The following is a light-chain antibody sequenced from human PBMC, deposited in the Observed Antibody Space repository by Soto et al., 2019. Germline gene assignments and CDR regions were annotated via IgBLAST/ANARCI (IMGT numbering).Light chain of an antibody. Sequence: EVVLTQSPATLSLSPGGSATLSCRASQSVSSYLAWYQQRPGQALRLLIYDVSKRATGIPARFSGSGSGTDFTLTISSLEPEDFAVYYCQQYGYSPGLAVGGGSKVEI. V-gene: IGKV3-11*01. J-gene: IGKJ4*01. CDR1: QSVSSY. CDR3: QQYGYSPGLA. CDR2: DVS.